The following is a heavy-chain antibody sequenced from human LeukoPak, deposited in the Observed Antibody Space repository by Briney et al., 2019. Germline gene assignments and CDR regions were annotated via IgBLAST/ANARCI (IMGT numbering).Heavy chain of an antibody. CDR1: GGSISSSSYY. D-gene: IGHD6-19*01. Sequence: PSETLSLTCTVSGGSISSSSYYWGWIRQPPGKGLEWIGSIYYSGSTYYNPSLKSRVTISVDTSKNQFSLKLSSVTAADTAVYYCAREGRLVRAFDYWGQGTLVTVSS. CDR3: AREGRLVRAFDY. CDR2: IYYSGST. V-gene: IGHV4-39*07. J-gene: IGHJ4*02.